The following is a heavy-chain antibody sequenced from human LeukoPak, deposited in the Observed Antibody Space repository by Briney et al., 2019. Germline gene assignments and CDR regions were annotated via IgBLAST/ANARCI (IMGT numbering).Heavy chain of an antibody. CDR1: GFTFDDYA. CDR3: AKDLESAYDCSGYYSPFDS. D-gene: IGHD3-22*01. J-gene: IGHJ4*02. V-gene: IGHV3-9*01. CDR2: ISWNSGSI. Sequence: GGSLRLSCAASGFTFDDYAMHWVRQAPGKGLEWVSGISWNSGSIGYADSVRGRFTISRDNSKNALYLQMNSLRAEDTAVYYCAKDLESAYDCSGYYSPFDSWAQGTLVTVSS.